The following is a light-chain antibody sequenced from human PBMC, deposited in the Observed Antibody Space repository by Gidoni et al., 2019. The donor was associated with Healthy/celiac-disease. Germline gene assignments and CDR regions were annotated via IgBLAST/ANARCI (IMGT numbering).Light chain of an antibody. J-gene: IGKJ2*01. CDR2: AAS. CDR3: QQSYATPYT. V-gene: IGKV1-39*01. CDR1: QSIRTY. Sequence: DIQMTQSPSSLSASVGDKVTITCRASQSIRTYLNWYQQKPGKAPKFLIYAASSLQSGVPSRFSGSGSGTDFTLTISSLQPEDFATYDCQQSYATPYTFGQGTKLEIK.